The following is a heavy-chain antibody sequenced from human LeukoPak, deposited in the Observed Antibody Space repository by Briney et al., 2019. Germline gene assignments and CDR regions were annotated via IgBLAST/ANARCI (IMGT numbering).Heavy chain of an antibody. CDR2: IYYSGST. J-gene: IGHJ4*02. V-gene: IGHV4-30-4*01. Sequence: SETLSLTCTVSGGSISSYYWSWIRQPPGKGLEWIGYIYYSGSTYYNPSLKSRVTISVDTSKNQFSLKLSSVTAADTAVYYCARDYHGDYVSPHFDYWGQGTLVTVSS. CDR1: GGSISSYY. CDR3: ARDYHGDYVSPHFDY. D-gene: IGHD4-17*01.